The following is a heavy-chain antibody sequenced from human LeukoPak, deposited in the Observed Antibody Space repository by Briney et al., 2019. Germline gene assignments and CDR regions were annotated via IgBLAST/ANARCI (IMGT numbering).Heavy chain of an antibody. CDR2: IYHSGTT. J-gene: IGHJ4*02. CDR1: GGSISSSRNY. Sequence: SETLSLTCTGSGGSISSSRNYWGWIRQPPGKGLEWIASIYHSGTTYYNPSLKSRVTIFVHTSDNQFSLKLSSVTAADTAAYYCATGGGIAVAHAWGQGIVVTVSS. D-gene: IGHD6-19*01. CDR3: ATGGGIAVAHA. V-gene: IGHV4-39*01.